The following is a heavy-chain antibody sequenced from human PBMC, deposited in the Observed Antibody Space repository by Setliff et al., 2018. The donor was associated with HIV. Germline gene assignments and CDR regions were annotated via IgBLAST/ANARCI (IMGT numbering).Heavy chain of an antibody. CDR2: IGPIYTSGST. CDR1: GGSISSGGYC. CDR3: ARVGASGVASSMDYHYYMDV. V-gene: IGHV4-61*02. Sequence: SETLSLTCTVSGGSISSGGYCWNWIRQYPVKGLEWIGRIGPIYTSGSTKYNPSLESRITMSVDTSRTQFSLKLRSVPAADTAVYYCARVGASGVASSMDYHYYMDVWGKGTSVTVSS. J-gene: IGHJ6*03. D-gene: IGHD2-2*01.